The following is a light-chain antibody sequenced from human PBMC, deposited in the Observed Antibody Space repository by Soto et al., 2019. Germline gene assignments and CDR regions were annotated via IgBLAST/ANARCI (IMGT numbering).Light chain of an antibody. CDR3: QQTDSYPST. J-gene: IGKJ4*01. Sequence: DIHMTQSPSTLSASVGDRVNITCRASQVINSFLAWYQQKPGKAPKLLIYAASSLQTGVPSRFSGSGSATDFTLTINSLQPEDFATYYCQQTDSYPSTFGGGTKVEI. CDR2: AAS. CDR1: QVINSF. V-gene: IGKV1-12*02.